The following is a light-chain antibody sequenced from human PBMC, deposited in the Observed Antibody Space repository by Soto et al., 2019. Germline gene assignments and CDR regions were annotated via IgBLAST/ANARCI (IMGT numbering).Light chain of an antibody. J-gene: IGLJ3*02. CDR1: SSDVGAYNY. CDR3: SSFASSSTRV. V-gene: IGLV2-8*01. CDR2: EVT. Sequence: QSALTQPPSASGSPGQSVTISCTGTSSDVGAYNYVSWYQQHAGKAPKLVIYEVTKRPSGVPDRFSGSKSANTASLTVSGLQAEDEADYYCSSFASSSTRVFGGGTQLTVL.